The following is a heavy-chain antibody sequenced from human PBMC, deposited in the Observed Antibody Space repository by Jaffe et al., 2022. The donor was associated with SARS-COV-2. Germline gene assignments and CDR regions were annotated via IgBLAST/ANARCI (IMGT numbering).Heavy chain of an antibody. J-gene: IGHJ2*01. D-gene: IGHD3-22*01. Sequence: QLQLQESGPGLVKPSETLSLTCTVSGGSISSSSYYWGWIRQPPGKGLEWIGSIYYSGSTYYNPSLKSRVTISVDTSKNQFSLKLSSVTAADTAVYYCARRRSGYYRWYFDLWGRGTLVTVSS. CDR2: IYYSGST. CDR3: ARRRSGYYRWYFDL. V-gene: IGHV4-39*01. CDR1: GGSISSSSYY.